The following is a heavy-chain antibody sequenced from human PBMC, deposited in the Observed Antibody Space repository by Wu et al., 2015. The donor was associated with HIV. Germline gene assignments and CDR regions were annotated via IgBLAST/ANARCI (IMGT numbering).Heavy chain of an antibody. V-gene: IGHV1-69*05. CDR1: GGTFNSYA. CDR2: IIPTFGTP. J-gene: IGHJ3*02. Sequence: QVQLVQSGAEVKKPGSSVKVSCKASGGTFNSYAISWVRQAPGQGLEWMGGIIPTFGTPNYAQKFQGRVTINTDESTSTAYMELRRLRSEDTAVYYCAREMFGVRKRGGVGVVLYIWGRRDEWSPSL. CDR3: AREMFGVRKRGGVGVVLYI. D-gene: IGHD3-10*02.